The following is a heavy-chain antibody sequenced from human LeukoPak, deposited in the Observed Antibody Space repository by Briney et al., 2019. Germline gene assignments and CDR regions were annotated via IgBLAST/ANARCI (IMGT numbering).Heavy chain of an antibody. V-gene: IGHV1-2*02. D-gene: IGHD3-3*01. J-gene: IGHJ4*02. CDR2: INPNSGGT. CDR1: GYTFTGYY. Sequence: ASVKVSCKASGYTFTGYYMHWVRQAPGQGLGWMAWINPNSGGTNYAQKFQGRVTMTRDTSISTAYMELSRLRSDDTAVYYCAKTRGLGVPLLPGGYWGQGTLVTVSS. CDR3: AKTRGLGVPLLPGGY.